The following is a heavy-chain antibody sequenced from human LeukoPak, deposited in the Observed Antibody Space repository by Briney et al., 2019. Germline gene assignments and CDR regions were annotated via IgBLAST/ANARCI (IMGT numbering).Heavy chain of an antibody. CDR2: IYHSGST. CDR1: GGSISSYS. D-gene: IGHD2-21*01. Sequence: SETLSLTCTVSGGSISSYSWSWIRQPPGKGLEWIGYIYHSGSTYYNPSLKSRVTISVDRSKNQFSLKLSSVTAADTAVYYCASRKVIVGGMDVWGQGTTVTVSS. J-gene: IGHJ6*02. V-gene: IGHV4-30-2*01. CDR3: ASRKVIVGGMDV.